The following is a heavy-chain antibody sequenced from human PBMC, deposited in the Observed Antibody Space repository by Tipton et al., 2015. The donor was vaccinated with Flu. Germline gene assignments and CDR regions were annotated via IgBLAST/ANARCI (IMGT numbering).Heavy chain of an antibody. Sequence: SLRLSCAASGFTATSSYMSWVRQAPGKGLERVSVIYGGGTTDYADSVKGRLTISRDKSKNALYLQMSSLRAEDTAVYYCARGPQVPVWPYYYGMDVWGQGTTVTVSS. CDR1: GFTATSSY. J-gene: IGHJ6*02. V-gene: IGHV3-53*01. D-gene: IGHD2-2*01. CDR2: IYGGGTT. CDR3: ARGPQVPVWPYYYGMDV.